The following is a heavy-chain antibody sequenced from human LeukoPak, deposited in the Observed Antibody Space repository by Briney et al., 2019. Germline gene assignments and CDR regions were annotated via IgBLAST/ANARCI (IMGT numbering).Heavy chain of an antibody. CDR2: ISSSSSYI. CDR3: ATATVYDFRSRLDYYGMDL. CDR1: GFTFSSYS. J-gene: IGHJ6*02. Sequence: GGSLRLSCAASGFTFSSYSMNWVRQAPGKGLEWVSSISSSSSYIYYADSVKGRFTISRDNAKNTLYLQMNTLRAEDTAVYYSATATVYDFRSRLDYYGMDLWGQGTTGTVFS. D-gene: IGHD3-3*01. V-gene: IGHV3-21*01.